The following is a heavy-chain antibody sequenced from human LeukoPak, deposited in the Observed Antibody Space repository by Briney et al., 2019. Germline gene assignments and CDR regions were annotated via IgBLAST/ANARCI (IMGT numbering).Heavy chain of an antibody. V-gene: IGHV4-31*03. CDR2: IYYSGST. J-gene: IGHJ5*02. D-gene: IGHD3-10*01. CDR3: VRATGPYGSGSYYNANWFDP. CDR1: GGSISSGGYY. Sequence: SQTLSLTCTVSGGSISSGGYYWSWIRQHPGKGLEWIGYIYYSGSTYYNPSLKSRVTISVDTSKNQFSLKLSSVTAADTAVYYCVRATGPYGSGSYYNANWFDPWGQGTLVTVSS.